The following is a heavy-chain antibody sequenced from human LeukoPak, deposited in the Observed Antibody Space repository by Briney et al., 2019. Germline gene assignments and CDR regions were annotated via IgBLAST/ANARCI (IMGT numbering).Heavy chain of an antibody. D-gene: IGHD3-22*01. Sequence: GGSLRLSCAASGFTVSSNYMSWVRQAPGKGLEWVSVMYSGGSTYYADSVKGRFTISRDNSKNTLYIQMNSLRAEDTAVYYCARDLDYYDSSGYYAGMDVWGQGTTVTVSS. CDR3: ARDLDYYDSSGYYAGMDV. V-gene: IGHV3-53*01. J-gene: IGHJ6*02. CDR2: MYSGGST. CDR1: GFTVSSNY.